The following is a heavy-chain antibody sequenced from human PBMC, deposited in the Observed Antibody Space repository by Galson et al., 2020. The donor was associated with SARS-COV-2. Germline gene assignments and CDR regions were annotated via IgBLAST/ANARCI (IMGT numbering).Heavy chain of an antibody. CDR1: GFTFSSYA. CDR3: ATYYILTRAYYYYYMDV. D-gene: IGHD3-9*01. Sequence: GESLKLHCAAPGFTFSSYAMHWVRQAPGKGLEWVAVISYDGSNKHYADPVKGQFTISRDNSKNTLYLQMNSLRAEDTAVYYCATYYILTRAYYYYYMDVWGKGTTVTVAS. CDR2: ISYDGSNK. V-gene: IGHV3-30*01. J-gene: IGHJ6*03.